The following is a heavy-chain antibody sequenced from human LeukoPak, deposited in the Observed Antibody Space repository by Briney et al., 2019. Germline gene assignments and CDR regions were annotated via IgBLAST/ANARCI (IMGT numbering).Heavy chain of an antibody. V-gene: IGHV1-3*01. J-gene: IGHJ6*02. CDR3: ASGGYCSSASCYIGMDV. CDR1: GYTFTTSG. CDR2: INAGNGNT. Sequence: ASVKVSCEASGYTFTTSGMHRVRQAPGQRLEWMGWINAGNGNTKYSQKFQGRVTITRDTAASTVYMELSSLRSEDTAVYYCASGGYCSSASCYIGMDVWGQGTTVTVSS. D-gene: IGHD2-2*02.